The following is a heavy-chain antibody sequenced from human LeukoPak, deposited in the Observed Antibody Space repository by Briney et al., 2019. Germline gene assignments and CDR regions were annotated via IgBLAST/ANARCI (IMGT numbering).Heavy chain of an antibody. CDR3: AKDIAGSASGWYVSY. CDR2: ISYDGSNK. D-gene: IGHD6-19*01. V-gene: IGHV3-30*18. J-gene: IGHJ4*02. CDR1: GFTFSSYG. Sequence: GGSLRLSCAASGFTFSSYGMHWVRQAPGKGLEWVAVISYDGSNKYYAVSVKGRFTISRDNSKNALYLQMNSLRAEDTAVYYCAKDIAGSASGWYVSYWGQGTLVTVSS.